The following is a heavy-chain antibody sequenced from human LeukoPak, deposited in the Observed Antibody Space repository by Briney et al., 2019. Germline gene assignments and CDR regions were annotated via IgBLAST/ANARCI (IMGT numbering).Heavy chain of an antibody. CDR2: ISSSGSTI. Sequence: QAGGSLRLSCAASGFTFSSYEMNWVRQAPGKGLEWVSYISSSGSTIYYADSVKGRFTISRDNAKNSLYLQMNSLRAEDTAVYYCARVLGGSSPGAADYWGQGTLVAVSS. CDR1: GFTFSSYE. D-gene: IGHD1-26*01. CDR3: ARVLGGSSPGAADY. V-gene: IGHV3-48*03. J-gene: IGHJ4*02.